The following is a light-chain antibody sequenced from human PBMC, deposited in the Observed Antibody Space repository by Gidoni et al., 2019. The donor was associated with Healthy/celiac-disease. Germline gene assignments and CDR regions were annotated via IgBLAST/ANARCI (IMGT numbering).Light chain of an antibody. CDR2: KDS. CDR1: ALPKQY. V-gene: IGLV3-25*03. Sequence: SYELTQPPSVSVSPGQTARITCSGDALPKQYAYWYQQKPGQAPVLVIYKDSERPSGIPERFSGSSSGTTVTLTISGVQAEDEADYYCQSADSSAPRRVFGGGTKLTVL. J-gene: IGLJ3*02. CDR3: QSADSSAPRRV.